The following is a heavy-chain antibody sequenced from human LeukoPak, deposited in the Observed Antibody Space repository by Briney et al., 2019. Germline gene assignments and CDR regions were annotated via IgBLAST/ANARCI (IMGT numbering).Heavy chain of an antibody. Sequence: GGSLRLSCAASGFTFSSYSMNWVRQAPGKGLEWVSSISSSSSYIYYADSVKGRFTISRGNAKNSLYLQMNSLRAEDTAVYYCARFYDFWSGFFDYWGQGTLVTVSS. CDR1: GFTFSSYS. CDR3: ARFYDFWSGFFDY. D-gene: IGHD3-3*01. V-gene: IGHV3-21*01. CDR2: ISSSSSYI. J-gene: IGHJ4*02.